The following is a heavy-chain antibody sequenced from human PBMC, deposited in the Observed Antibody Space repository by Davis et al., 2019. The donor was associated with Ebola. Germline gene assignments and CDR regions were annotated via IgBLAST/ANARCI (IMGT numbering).Heavy chain of an antibody. J-gene: IGHJ6*02. Sequence: AASVKVSCKASGYTFTRFAIHCVRQAPGQRLEWMGWINAGNGNKIYSQNFQGRVTITRDTSASTVYMELSSLRSEDTAVYYCAGNSVTTRLDYYGMDLWGQGTTVTVSS. CDR1: GYTFTRFA. CDR2: INAGNGNK. D-gene: IGHD4-17*01. CDR3: AGNSVTTRLDYYGMDL. V-gene: IGHV1-3*01.